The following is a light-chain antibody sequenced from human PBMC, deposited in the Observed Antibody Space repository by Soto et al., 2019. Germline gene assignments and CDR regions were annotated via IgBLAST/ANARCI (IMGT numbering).Light chain of an antibody. J-gene: IGKJ3*01. CDR1: QSISSSY. CDR3: HQYGISGVT. CDR2: GAS. Sequence: DIVLTQSPGTLSLSPGERATLSCRYSQSISSSYLAWYQQKPGQAPRLLIYGASIRATGIPDTFSGSGSGTNFALTISRLEPEDFAVYYCHQYGISGVTFGPGTKVDIK. V-gene: IGKV3-20*01.